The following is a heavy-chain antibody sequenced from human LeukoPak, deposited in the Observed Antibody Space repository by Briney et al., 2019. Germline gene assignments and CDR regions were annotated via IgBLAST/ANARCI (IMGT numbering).Heavy chain of an antibody. CDR2: ISSSSSYI. J-gene: IGHJ6*02. CDR3: ARSKGGGRPYYYYGMDV. D-gene: IGHD2-15*01. Sequence: GGSLRLSCAASGFTFSSYSMNWVRQAPGKGLEWVSSISSSSSYIYYADSVKGRFTISRDNSKNTLYLQMNSLRAEDTAVYYCARSKGGGRPYYYYGMDVWGQGTTVTVSS. V-gene: IGHV3-21*01. CDR1: GFTFSSYS.